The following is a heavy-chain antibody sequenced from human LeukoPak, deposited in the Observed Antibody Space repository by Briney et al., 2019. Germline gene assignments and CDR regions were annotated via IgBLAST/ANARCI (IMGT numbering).Heavy chain of an antibody. J-gene: IGHJ4*02. CDR3: AIRLRVGALDY. D-gene: IGHD1-26*01. CDR2: ISYDGSYK. Sequence: GGSLRLSCAASGFTFSSYAMHWVRQAPGKGLEWVAVISYDGSYKYYADSVKGRFTISRDNSKNTLYLQMNSLRAEDTAVYYCAIRLRVGALDYWGQGTLVTVSS. V-gene: IGHV3-30-3*01. CDR1: GFTFSSYA.